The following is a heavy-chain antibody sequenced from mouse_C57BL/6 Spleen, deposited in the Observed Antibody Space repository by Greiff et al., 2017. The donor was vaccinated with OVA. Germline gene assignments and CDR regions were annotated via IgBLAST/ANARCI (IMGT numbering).Heavy chain of an antibody. CDR3: ARRDDDDGRFDD. CDR1: GYSFTGYY. J-gene: IGHJ2*01. CDR2: INPSTGGT. V-gene: IGHV1-42*01. D-gene: IGHD2-4*01. Sequence: EVKLMESGPELVKPGASVKISCKASGYSFTGYYMNWVKQSPEKSLEWIGEINPSTGGTTYNQKFKAKATLTVDKSSSTAYMQLKSLTSEDSAVYYCARRDDDDGRFDDWGKGTTLTVSS.